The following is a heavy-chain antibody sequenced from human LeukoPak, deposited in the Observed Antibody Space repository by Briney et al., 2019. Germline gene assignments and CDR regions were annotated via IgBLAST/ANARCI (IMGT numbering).Heavy chain of an antibody. V-gene: IGHV1-69*13. Sequence: SVKVSCKASGGTFSSYAISWVRQAPGQGLEWMGGIIPIFGTANYAQKFQGRVTITADESTSTAYMELSSLRSEDTAVDYCARNGCSSTSCYVEYWGQGTLVTVSS. CDR3: ARNGCSSTSCYVEY. CDR2: IIPIFGTA. J-gene: IGHJ4*02. CDR1: GGTFSSYA. D-gene: IGHD2-2*01.